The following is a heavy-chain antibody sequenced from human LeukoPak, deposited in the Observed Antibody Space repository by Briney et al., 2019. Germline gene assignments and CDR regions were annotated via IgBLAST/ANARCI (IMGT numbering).Heavy chain of an antibody. CDR2: ISSSGSTI. V-gene: IGHV3-48*03. D-gene: IGHD3-10*02. CDR1: GFTFSSYE. CDR3: AELGITMIGGV. J-gene: IGHJ6*04. Sequence: GGSLRLSCAASGFTFSSYEMNWVRQAPGKGLEWVSYISSSGSTIYYADSVKGRFTISRDNAKNSLYLQMNSLRAEGMAVYYCAELGITMIGGVWGKGTTVTISS.